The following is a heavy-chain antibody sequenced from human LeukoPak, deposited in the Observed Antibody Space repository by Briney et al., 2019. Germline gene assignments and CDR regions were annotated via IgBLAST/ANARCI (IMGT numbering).Heavy chain of an antibody. CDR2: IIPISSTT. J-gene: IGHJ4*02. Sequence: SLKVSCKTSRGTFTTYAISWVRQSPGQGLECMGGIIPISSTTNSAQKSQGRVTITADEPTDTAYMELSSLRSEDTGRYHCATKIDILTASGLGPHIPHYFDYWGEGTVVSVSS. D-gene: IGHD3-9*01. V-gene: IGHV1-69*13. CDR1: RGTFTTYA. CDR3: ATKIDILTASGLGPHIPHYFDY.